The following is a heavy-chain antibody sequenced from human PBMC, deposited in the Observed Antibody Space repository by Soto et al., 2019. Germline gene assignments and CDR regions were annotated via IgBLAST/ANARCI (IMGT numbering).Heavy chain of an antibody. CDR2: IYHSGST. Sequence: QVQLQESGPGLVKPSGTLSLTCAVSGGSISSSNWWSWVRQPPGKGLEWIGEIYHSGSTNYNPSLKSRVPLPVDHSKNQSSPKLSSGPAADTAVYYCARDISGYFDYWGQGTLVTVSS. D-gene: IGHD5-12*01. CDR1: GGSISSSNW. CDR3: ARDISGYFDY. J-gene: IGHJ4*02. V-gene: IGHV4-4*02.